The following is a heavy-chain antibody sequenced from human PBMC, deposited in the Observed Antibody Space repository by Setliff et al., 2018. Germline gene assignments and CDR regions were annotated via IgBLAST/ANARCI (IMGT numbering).Heavy chain of an antibody. D-gene: IGHD1-26*01. Sequence: ASVKVSCKTSGYTSTNYGITWVRQAPGQGLEWLGWISGYNGNTNYAQKVQDRVTMTTDTSTSTAYMELRSLRFDDTAVYYCARAGWEQQHLYYFDYWGQGTLVTVSS. CDR3: ARAGWEQQHLYYFDY. V-gene: IGHV1-18*01. CDR2: ISGYNGNT. J-gene: IGHJ4*02. CDR1: GYTSTNYG.